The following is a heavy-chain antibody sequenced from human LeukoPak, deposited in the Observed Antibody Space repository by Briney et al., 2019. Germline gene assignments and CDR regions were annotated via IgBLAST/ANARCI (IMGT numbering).Heavy chain of an antibody. J-gene: IGHJ4*02. CDR3: ARGPSPYGSGTHYVGDY. V-gene: IGHV3-74*01. CDR1: GFTFSSHW. Sequence: PGGSLRLSCAVSGFTFSSHWMHWVRHGPGKGLVWVSRINGDGRTTSYADSMKGRFTISRDNAKKTLYLQMNSLRAEDTAVYYCARGPSPYGSGTHYVGDYWGQGTLVTVSS. D-gene: IGHD3-10*01. CDR2: INGDGRTT.